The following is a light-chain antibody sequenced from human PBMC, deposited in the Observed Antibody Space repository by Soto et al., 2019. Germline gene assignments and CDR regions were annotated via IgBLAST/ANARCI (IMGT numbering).Light chain of an antibody. CDR3: QKSYSTPIN. V-gene: IGKV1-39*01. J-gene: IGKJ5*01. CDR2: ASS. CDR1: QNIKNY. Sequence: DIQMTQSPSSLSASVGDIVTITCRASQNIKNYLNWYQQKPGKAPKLLIYASSSLQSGVPSRFSGSGSGAAFILTISSLQSEDFATYYCQKSYSTPINFGQGTRLEIK.